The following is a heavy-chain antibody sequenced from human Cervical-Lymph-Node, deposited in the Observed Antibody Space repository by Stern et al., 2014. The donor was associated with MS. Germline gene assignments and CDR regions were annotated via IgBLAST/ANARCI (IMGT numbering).Heavy chain of an antibody. Sequence: MQLVESGGGVVQPGRSLRLSCAASGFSFTGYTMHWVRQAPGKGLEWVTSISYDGSKKQYAGSVKGRFTISRDTSKNALYLKMNSLRVEDTALYYCAREDYRNYSPRSDYWGQGTLVTVSS. V-gene: IGHV3-30-3*01. J-gene: IGHJ4*02. CDR3: AREDYRNYSPRSDY. CDR1: GFSFTGYT. D-gene: IGHD4-11*01. CDR2: ISYDGSKK.